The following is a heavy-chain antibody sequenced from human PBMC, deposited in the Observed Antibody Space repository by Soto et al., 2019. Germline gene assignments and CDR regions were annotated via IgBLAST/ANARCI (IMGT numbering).Heavy chain of an antibody. CDR1: RYTFTSYD. CDR3: GRFIFTMVRGVIRYKPHDYYGMVV. Sequence: GSVKFSCTASRYTFTSYDINWVRQATGTGLEWIALLNPNSGNTGYAQKFQGRVTMTRTTSISTAYMELSSLRSEDTAVYGCGRFIFTMVRGVIRYKPHDYYGMVVGGQGTTVTVS. J-gene: IGHJ6*02. CDR2: LNPNSGNT. D-gene: IGHD3-10*01. V-gene: IGHV1-8*01.